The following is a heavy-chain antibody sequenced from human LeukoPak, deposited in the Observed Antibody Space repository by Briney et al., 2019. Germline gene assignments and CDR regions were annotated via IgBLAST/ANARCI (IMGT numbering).Heavy chain of an antibody. V-gene: IGHV5-51*01. CDR2: IFPGDSDA. CDR3: ARGKIAAPGTLDY. D-gene: IGHD6-13*01. J-gene: IGHJ4*02. Sequence: GESLKIYCKGSGYSFTSYWIGWVRQMPGKGLEWVGIIFPGDSDARYSPSFQGQVTISADKSISTAYLQWSSLKASDTAMYYCARGKIAAPGTLDYWGQGTLVTVSS. CDR1: GYSFTSYW.